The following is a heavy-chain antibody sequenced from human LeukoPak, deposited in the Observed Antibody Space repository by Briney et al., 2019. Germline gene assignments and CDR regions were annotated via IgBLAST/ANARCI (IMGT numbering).Heavy chain of an antibody. D-gene: IGHD3-22*01. J-gene: IGHJ4*02. V-gene: IGHV4-30-4*01. Sequence: SQTLSLTCTVSGGSISSGDYYWSWIRQPPGKGLEWIGYIYYSGSTYYNPSLKSRVTISVDTFKNQFSLKLSSVTAADTAVYYCARADYYDSSGYFDYWGQGTLVTVSS. CDR1: GGSISSGDYY. CDR3: ARADYYDSSGYFDY. CDR2: IYYSGST.